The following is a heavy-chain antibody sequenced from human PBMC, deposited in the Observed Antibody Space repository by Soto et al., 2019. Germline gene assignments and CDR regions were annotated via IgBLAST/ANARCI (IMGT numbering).Heavy chain of an antibody. CDR1: RFTFSNYW. CDR3: ARDDLDY. Sequence: DVQLVESGGGLVQPGGSLRLSCAASRFTFSNYWMSWVRQAPGKGLEWVANIKQDGTEKYYADSVRGRFTISRDNAKNSQYLQMNNLRAEDTAVYSCARDDLDYWGQGTLVTVSS. CDR2: IKQDGTEK. J-gene: IGHJ4*02. V-gene: IGHV3-7*01.